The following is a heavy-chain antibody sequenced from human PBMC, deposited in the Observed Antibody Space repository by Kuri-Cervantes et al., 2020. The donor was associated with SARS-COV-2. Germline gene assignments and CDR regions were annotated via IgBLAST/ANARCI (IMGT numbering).Heavy chain of an antibody. D-gene: IGHD2-15*01. Sequence: LSLTCTVSGGSISSYYWSWIRQPPGKGLEWIGYIYYSGSTNYNPSLKSRVTISVDTSKNQFSLKLSSVTAADTAVYYCARGRNYYYGMDVWGQGTTVTVSS. CDR3: ARGRNYYYGMDV. CDR2: IYYSGST. V-gene: IGHV4-59*08. CDR1: GGSISSYY. J-gene: IGHJ6*02.